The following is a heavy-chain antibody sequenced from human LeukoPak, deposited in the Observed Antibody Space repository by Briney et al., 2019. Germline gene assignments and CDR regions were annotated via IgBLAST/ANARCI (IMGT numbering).Heavy chain of an antibody. Sequence: PGGSLRLSCVASGFTFSSYEMNWVRQAPGKGLEWVSSISSSSSYIYYADSVKGRFTISRDNAKNSLYLQMNSLRAEDTAVYYCARERSGYDSARWFDPWGQGTLVTVSS. CDR1: GFTFSSYE. D-gene: IGHD5-12*01. V-gene: IGHV3-21*01. CDR3: ARERSGYDSARWFDP. J-gene: IGHJ5*02. CDR2: ISSSSSYI.